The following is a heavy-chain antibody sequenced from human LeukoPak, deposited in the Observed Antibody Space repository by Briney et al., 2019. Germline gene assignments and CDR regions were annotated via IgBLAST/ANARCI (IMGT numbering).Heavy chain of an antibody. Sequence: SETLSLTCAVSAGSFSGYYWGWIRQPPGKGLEWIGEINHSGSTNYNPSLKSQVSISLDTSNNQFSLKLSSVTAADTAVYYCARAKSDSNGYFYELDYWGQGTLVTVSS. J-gene: IGHJ4*02. CDR2: INHSGST. CDR3: ARAKSDSNGYFYELDY. CDR1: AGSFSGYY. D-gene: IGHD3-22*01. V-gene: IGHV4-34*01.